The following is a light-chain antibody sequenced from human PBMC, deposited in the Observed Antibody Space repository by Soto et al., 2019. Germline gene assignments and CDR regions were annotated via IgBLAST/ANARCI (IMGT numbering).Light chain of an antibody. CDR2: TAS. J-gene: IGKJ1*01. Sequence: AIQMTQSPSSLSASVGDRVTITCRASQGIRNDLGWYQQKPGKAPKLLIYTASSLQSGVPSRFSGSGSRTDFTLTISSLQPEDFATYYCLQDYNYPWTFGQGTKVEIK. V-gene: IGKV1-6*01. CDR3: LQDYNYPWT. CDR1: QGIRND.